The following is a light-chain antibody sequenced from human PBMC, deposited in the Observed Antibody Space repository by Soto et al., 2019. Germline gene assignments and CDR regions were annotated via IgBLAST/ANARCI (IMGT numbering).Light chain of an antibody. Sequence: EIVMTQSPATLSVSPGERATLSCRASQSVSSNLAWYQQKPGQAPRLLIYGASTRATGIPARFSGSGSGTEFTLTISSLQSEDFAVYYCQQRDSWPITLGQGTRLEIK. CDR1: QSVSSN. V-gene: IGKV3-15*01. CDR3: QQRDSWPIT. CDR2: GAS. J-gene: IGKJ5*01.